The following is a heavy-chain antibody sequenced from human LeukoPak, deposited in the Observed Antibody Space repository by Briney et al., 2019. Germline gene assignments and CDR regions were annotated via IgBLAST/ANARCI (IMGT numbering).Heavy chain of an antibody. Sequence: GGSLRLSCAASGFTFSTYGMLWVRQAPGKGLEWVSSIDSSGGYMFYADSVKGRFIISRDNAKDSLYLQMNSLRVEDTAVYYCLRGDRRDYWGQGTLVTVSS. CDR2: IDSSGGYM. CDR3: LRGDRRDY. J-gene: IGHJ4*02. CDR1: GFTFSTYG. V-gene: IGHV3-21*06.